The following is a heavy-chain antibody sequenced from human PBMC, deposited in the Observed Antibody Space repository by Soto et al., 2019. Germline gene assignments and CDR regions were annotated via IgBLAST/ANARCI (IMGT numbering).Heavy chain of an antibody. CDR2: VYSSGNT. Sequence: SETLSLTCSVSGGSVSSSSYYWNWMRQPPGKGLEWIGCVYSSGNTKYNPSLKSRVTISRDSSKNQLSLILNSVTDEDTAVTYCARGSRVLDYWRQGTLLIASS. V-gene: IGHV4-61*01. CDR1: GGSVSSSSYY. J-gene: IGHJ4*02. CDR3: ARGSRVLDY.